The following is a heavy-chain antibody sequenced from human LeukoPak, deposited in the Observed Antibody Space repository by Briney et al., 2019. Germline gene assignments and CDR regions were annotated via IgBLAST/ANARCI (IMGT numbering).Heavy chain of an antibody. D-gene: IGHD5-18*01. CDR1: GYTFTSYG. J-gene: IGHJ4*02. CDR2: INPNTGGT. Sequence: APVKVSCKASGYTFTSYGISWVRQAPGQGLEWMGRINPNTGGTNYAQKFQGRVTMTRDTSISTVYMQLSSLRSDDTAVYYCARDADSYGYYYFDYWGQGTLVTVSS. CDR3: ARDADSYGYYYFDY. V-gene: IGHV1-2*06.